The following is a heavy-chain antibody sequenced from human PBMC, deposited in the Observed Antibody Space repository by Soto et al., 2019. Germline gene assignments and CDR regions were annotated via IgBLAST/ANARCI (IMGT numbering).Heavy chain of an antibody. V-gene: IGHV1-18*01. D-gene: IGHD2-2*01. J-gene: IGHJ5*02. Sequence: QVQLVQSGAEVKKPGASVKVSCKASGYTFTSYGISWVRQAPGQGLEWMGWISAYNGNTNYAQKLQGRVTMTTDTSTSSAHIELRSLRSDDQAVYYCARSLVVPAARLGGNWFYPWGQGPLVTVSS. CDR2: ISAYNGNT. CDR3: ARSLVVPAARLGGNWFYP. CDR1: GYTFTSYG.